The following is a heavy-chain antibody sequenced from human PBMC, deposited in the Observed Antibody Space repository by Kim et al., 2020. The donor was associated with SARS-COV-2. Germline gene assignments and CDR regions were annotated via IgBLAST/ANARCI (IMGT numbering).Heavy chain of an antibody. J-gene: IGHJ3*02. CDR2: ISWNSDST. V-gene: IGHV3-9*01. CDR1: GFTFDDYD. CDR3: AKGDSSSFYYNAFDM. D-gene: IGHD3-22*01. Sequence: GGSLRLSCAASGFTFDDYDMHWVRQAPGKGLEWVSGISWNSDSTGYADSVKGRFTISRDNAKNSLYLQMNSLRVEDTALYYCAKGDSSSFYYNAFDMWG.